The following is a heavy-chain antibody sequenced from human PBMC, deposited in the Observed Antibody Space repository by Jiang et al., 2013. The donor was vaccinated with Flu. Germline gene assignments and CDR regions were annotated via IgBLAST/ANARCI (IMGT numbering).Heavy chain of an antibody. V-gene: IGHV3-23*04. CDR1: GFSLTTFG. D-gene: IGHD1-1*01. CDR2: LRGSTNSA. Sequence: QLVESGGGLVQPGGSLRLSCAASGFSLTTFGLSWVRQAPGKGLEWVSGLRGSTNSAYYTDSVKDRLTISGDNSKNTLFLQMNSLRGEDTGIYYCAKEATVSGINYFDYWGQGVLVTVSS. CDR3: AKEATVSGINYFDY. J-gene: IGHJ4*02.